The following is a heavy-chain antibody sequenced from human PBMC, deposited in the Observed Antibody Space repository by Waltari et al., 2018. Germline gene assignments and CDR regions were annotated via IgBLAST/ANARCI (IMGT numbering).Heavy chain of an antibody. CDR2: ISSKGGST. CDR1: GFTFSSYA. J-gene: IGHJ6*02. Sequence: EVQLVESGGGLVQPGGSLRLSCAASGFTFSSYAMHWVRQAPGKGLEYFSAISSKGGSTYYANSVKGRFTFSRDNSKNTLYLQMGSLRAEDMAVYYCARGAGTYSYYYYGMDVWGQGTTVTVSS. CDR3: ARGAGTYSYYYYGMDV. V-gene: IGHV3-64*01. D-gene: IGHD3-10*01.